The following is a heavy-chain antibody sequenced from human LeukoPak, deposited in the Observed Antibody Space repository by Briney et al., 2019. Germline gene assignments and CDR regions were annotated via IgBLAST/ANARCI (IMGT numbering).Heavy chain of an antibody. D-gene: IGHD3-9*01. V-gene: IGHV4-30-2*01. Sequence: PSQTLSLTCAVSGGSISSGGYSWSWIRQPPGKGLEWIGEINHSGSTNYNPSLKSRVTISVDTSKNQFSLKLSSVTAADTAVYYCARRRYFDSWFDPWGQGTLVTVSS. CDR3: ARRRYFDSWFDP. J-gene: IGHJ5*02. CDR1: GGSISSGGYS. CDR2: INHSGST.